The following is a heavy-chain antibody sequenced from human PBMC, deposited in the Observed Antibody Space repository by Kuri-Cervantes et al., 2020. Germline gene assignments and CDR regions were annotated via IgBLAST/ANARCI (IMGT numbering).Heavy chain of an antibody. Sequence: SVKVSCKASGGTFSSYAISWVRQAPGQGLEWMGGIIPIFGTANYAQTFQGRVTITADESTSTAYMELSTLRSEDTAVYYCARDRYCSSTSCYHSRTTVTHFDYWGQGTTVTVSS. D-gene: IGHD2-2*01. V-gene: IGHV1-69*13. CDR3: ARDRYCSSTSCYHSRTTVTHFDY. CDR2: IIPIFGTA. CDR1: GGTFSSYA. J-gene: IGHJ4*03.